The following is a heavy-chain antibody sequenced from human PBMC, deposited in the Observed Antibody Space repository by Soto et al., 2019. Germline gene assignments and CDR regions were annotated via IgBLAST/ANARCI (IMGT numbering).Heavy chain of an antibody. J-gene: IGHJ5*02. CDR2: INQDRSDQ. V-gene: IGHV3-7*01. CDR3: ATSMRHTLHP. D-gene: IGHD2-8*01. CDR1: GFTFSSHC. Sequence: EVQVVESGGGLVQPGGSLRLSCAASGFTFSSHCMTWVRQVPGKGLEWVANINQDRSDQYYVDSVKGRFTISRDNAKNSLCLHMNSLRVEDAALYSCATSMRHTLHPWGQGTLVTVSS.